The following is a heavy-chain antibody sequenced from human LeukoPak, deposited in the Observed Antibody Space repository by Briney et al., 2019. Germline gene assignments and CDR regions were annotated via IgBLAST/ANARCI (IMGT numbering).Heavy chain of an antibody. CDR3: AKGIVMVVAATPEYFQH. D-gene: IGHD2-15*01. J-gene: IGHJ1*01. Sequence: GGSLRLSCAASGFTFSSYAMSWVRQAPGKGLEWVSAISGSGGSTYYADSVKGRFTISRDNSKNTLYLQMNSLRAEDTAVYYCAKGIVMVVAATPEYFQHWGQGTLVTASS. CDR2: ISGSGGST. V-gene: IGHV3-23*01. CDR1: GFTFSSYA.